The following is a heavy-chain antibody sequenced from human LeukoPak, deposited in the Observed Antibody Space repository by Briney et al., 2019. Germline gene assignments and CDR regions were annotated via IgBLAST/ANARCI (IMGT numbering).Heavy chain of an antibody. J-gene: IGHJ4*02. Sequence: PSETLSLTCAVYGGSSSGYYWSWIRQPPGKGLEWIGEINHSGSTNYNPSLKSRVTISVDTSKNQFSLKLSSVTAADTAVYYCARGGYYDFWSGYGPRPQYYFDYWGQGTLVTVSS. CDR2: INHSGST. V-gene: IGHV4-34*01. CDR1: GGSSSGYY. D-gene: IGHD3-3*01. CDR3: ARGGYYDFWSGYGPRPQYYFDY.